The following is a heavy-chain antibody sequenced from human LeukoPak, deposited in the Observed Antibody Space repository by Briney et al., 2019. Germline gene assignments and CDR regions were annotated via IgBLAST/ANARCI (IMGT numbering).Heavy chain of an antibody. Sequence: GGSLRLSCAASGFAFSNTGMTWIRQAPGRGLEWVSTISPTGEGTHYADSVKGRFTISRDNSKNTLSLEMNSLGADDTATYYCARDAGGAWPFDYWGQGTRVIVSS. CDR2: ISPTGEGT. CDR3: ARDAGGAWPFDY. V-gene: IGHV3-23*01. CDR1: GFAFSNTG. J-gene: IGHJ4*02. D-gene: IGHD4-17*01.